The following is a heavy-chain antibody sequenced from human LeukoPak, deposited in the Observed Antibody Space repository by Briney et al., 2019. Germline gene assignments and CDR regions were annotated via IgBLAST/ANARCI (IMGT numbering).Heavy chain of an antibody. CDR1: EFTFSDYY. V-gene: IGHV3-11*04. CDR3: AREVGDGYKFSTNAFDI. CDR2: ISSSGSTI. D-gene: IGHD5-24*01. Sequence: PGGSPRLSCAASEFTFSDYYMSWIRQAPGKGLAWVSYISSSGSTIYYADSAKGRFTISRDNAKNSLYLQMNSLRAEDTAVYYCAREVGDGYKFSTNAFDIWGQGTMVTVSS. J-gene: IGHJ3*02.